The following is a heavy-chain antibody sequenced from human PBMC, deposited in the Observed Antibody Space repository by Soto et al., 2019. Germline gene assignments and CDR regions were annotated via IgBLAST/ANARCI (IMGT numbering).Heavy chain of an antibody. CDR3: ARVALGIAAAGYDY. D-gene: IGHD6-13*01. CDR1: GGSVSSGSYY. J-gene: IGHJ4*02. CDR2: IYYSGNT. Sequence: SETLSLTCTVSGGSVSSGSYYWSWIRQPPGKGLEWIGYIYYSGNTNYNPSLKSRVTISVDTSKNQFSLKLSSVTAADTAVYYCARVALGIAAAGYDYWGQGTLVTVSS. V-gene: IGHV4-61*01.